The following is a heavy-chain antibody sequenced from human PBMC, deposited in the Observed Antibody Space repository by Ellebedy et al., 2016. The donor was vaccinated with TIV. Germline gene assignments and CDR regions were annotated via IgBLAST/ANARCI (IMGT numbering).Heavy chain of an antibody. CDR1: GGTFSSYA. V-gene: IGHV1-69*06. D-gene: IGHD2-15*01. CDR3: ARAPYAAPWFFDL. CDR2: IIPIFGTA. J-gene: IGHJ2*01. Sequence: AASVKVSCKASGGTFSSYAFSWVRQAPGQGLEWMGGIIPIFGTANYAQKFQGRVTITADKSTSTAYMELSSLRSEDTAVYYCARAPYAAPWFFDLWGRGTLVTVSS.